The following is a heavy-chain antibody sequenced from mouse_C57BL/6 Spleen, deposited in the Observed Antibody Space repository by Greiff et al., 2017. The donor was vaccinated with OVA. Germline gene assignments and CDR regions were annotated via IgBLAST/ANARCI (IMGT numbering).Heavy chain of an antibody. V-gene: IGHV1-55*01. CDR1: GYTFTSYW. D-gene: IGHD2-3*01. Sequence: VQLQQPGAELVKPGASVKMSCKASGYTFTSYWITWVKQRPGQGLEWIGDIYPGSGSTNYNEKFKSKATLTVDTSSSTAYMQLSSLTSEDSAVYYCARRRGADGYFDYWGQGTTLTVSS. CDR2: IYPGSGST. J-gene: IGHJ2*01. CDR3: ARRRGADGYFDY.